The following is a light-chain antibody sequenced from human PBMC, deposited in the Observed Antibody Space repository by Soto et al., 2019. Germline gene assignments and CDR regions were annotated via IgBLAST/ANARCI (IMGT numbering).Light chain of an antibody. J-gene: IGKJ5*01. V-gene: IGKV3-20*01. Sequence: EIVLTQSPGTLSLSPGERATLSCRASQSVSNNYLAWYQQKPGQAPRLLIYGASNRATGIPDRFSGSGSGTEFTLTISSLQPDDFATYYCQQYNSYSWTFGQGTRLEI. CDR2: GAS. CDR1: QSVSNNY. CDR3: QQYNSYSWT.